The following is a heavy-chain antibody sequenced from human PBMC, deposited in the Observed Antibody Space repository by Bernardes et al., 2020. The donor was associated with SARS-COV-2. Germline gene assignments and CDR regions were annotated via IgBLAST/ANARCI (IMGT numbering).Heavy chain of an antibody. V-gene: IGHV1-2*02. J-gene: IGHJ3*02. CDR2: INPKSGGT. Sequence: ASVKVSCMASGYTFIDYYVHWVRQAPGQGLEWMGWINPKSGGTNFAQNFQGRVTLTRDTSISTAYMELSRLKSDDTAMYYCVRGRRLLWFGEFFDAFDIWGQGTMVTLSS. CDR3: VRGRRLLWFGEFFDAFDI. CDR1: GYTFIDYY. D-gene: IGHD3-10*01.